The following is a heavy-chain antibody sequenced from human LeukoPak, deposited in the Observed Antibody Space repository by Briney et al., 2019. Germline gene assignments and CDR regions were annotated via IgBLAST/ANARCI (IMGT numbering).Heavy chain of an antibody. Sequence: GGSLRLSCAASGFTFSSYAMSWVRQAPGKGLEWVSAISGSGGSTYYADSVKGRFTIPRDNSKNTLYLQMNSLRAEDTAVYYCAKVSRDGYNFGRIDYWGQGTLVTVSS. V-gene: IGHV3-23*01. J-gene: IGHJ4*02. CDR1: GFTFSSYA. CDR3: AKVSRDGYNFGRIDY. D-gene: IGHD5-24*01. CDR2: ISGSGGST.